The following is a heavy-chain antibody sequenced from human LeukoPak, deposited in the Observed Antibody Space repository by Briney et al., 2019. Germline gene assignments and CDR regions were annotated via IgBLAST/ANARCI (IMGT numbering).Heavy chain of an antibody. CDR3: ASSLGDSAYNWFDP. J-gene: IGHJ5*02. CDR1: GGSISSGGYY. CDR2: IYYSGST. D-gene: IGHD2-21*01. V-gene: IGHV4-31*03. Sequence: ASETLSLTCTVSGGSISSGGYYWSWIRQHPGKGLEWIGYIYYSGSTYYNPSLRSRITISVDTSKSQFSLKLSSVTAADTAVYYCASSLGDSAYNWFDPWGQGTLVTVSS.